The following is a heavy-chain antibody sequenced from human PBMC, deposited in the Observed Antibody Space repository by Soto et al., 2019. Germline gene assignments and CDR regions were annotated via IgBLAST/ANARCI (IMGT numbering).Heavy chain of an antibody. CDR3: ARSKGILTGYYRPCYYMDV. CDR2: INHSGST. D-gene: IGHD3-9*01. Sequence: PSETLSLTCAVYGGSFSCYYWSWIRQPPGKGLEWIGEINHSGSTNYNPSLKSRVTISVDTSKNQFSLKLSSVTAADTAVYYCARSKGILTGYYRPCYYMDVWGKGTTVTVSS. V-gene: IGHV4-34*01. CDR1: GGSFSCYY. J-gene: IGHJ6*03.